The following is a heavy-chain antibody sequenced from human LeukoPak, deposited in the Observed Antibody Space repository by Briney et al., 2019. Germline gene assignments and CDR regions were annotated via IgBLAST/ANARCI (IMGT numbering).Heavy chain of an antibody. CDR3: ARGKYCSSTSCPAGVYGMDV. J-gene: IGHJ6*04. CDR1: GGSFSGYY. V-gene: IGHV4-34*01. D-gene: IGHD2-2*01. Sequence: PSETLSLTCAVYGGSFSGYYWSWIRQPPGKGLEWIGEINHSGSTNYNPSLKSRVTISVDTSKNQFSLKLSSVPAADTAVYYCARGKYCSSTSCPAGVYGMDVWGKGTTVTVSS. CDR2: INHSGST.